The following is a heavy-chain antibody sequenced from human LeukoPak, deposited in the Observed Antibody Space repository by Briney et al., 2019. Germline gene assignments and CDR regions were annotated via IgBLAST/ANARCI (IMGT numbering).Heavy chain of an antibody. Sequence: QPGGSLRLSCEASGFSFSNYWMCWVRQAPGKGLVCVSRINSDGSTTTYADSVKGRFTISRDNAKNTLYLQMNSLRAEDSALYYCARIRESLGLGAFDIWGQGTMVTVSS. CDR2: INSDGSTT. J-gene: IGHJ3*02. D-gene: IGHD7-27*01. CDR3: ARIRESLGLGAFDI. CDR1: GFSFSNYW. V-gene: IGHV3-74*03.